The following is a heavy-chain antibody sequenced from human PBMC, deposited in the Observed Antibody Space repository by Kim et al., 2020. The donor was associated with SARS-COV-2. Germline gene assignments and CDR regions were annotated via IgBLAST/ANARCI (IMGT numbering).Heavy chain of an antibody. J-gene: IGHJ5*02. CDR3: ATMTTVTTRSARGFDP. CDR1: GYSISSGYY. CDR2: IYHSGST. V-gene: IGHV4-38-2*02. D-gene: IGHD4-17*01. Sequence: SETLSLTCTVSGYSISSGYYWGWIRQPPGKGLEWIGSIYHSGSTYYNPSLKSRVTISVDTSKNQFSLKLSSVTAADTAVYYCATMTTVTTRSARGFDPWGQRTLVTVPP.